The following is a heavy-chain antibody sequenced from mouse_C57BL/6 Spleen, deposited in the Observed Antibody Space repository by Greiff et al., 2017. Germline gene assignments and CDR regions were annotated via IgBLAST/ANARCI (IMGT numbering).Heavy chain of an antibody. V-gene: IGHV1-26*01. CDR3: ARPNYDGSSYGYFDV. D-gene: IGHD1-1*01. J-gene: IGHJ1*03. Sequence: EVQLQQSGPELVKPGASVKISCKASGYTFTDYYMNWVKQSHGKCLEWIGEINPNNGGTSYNQKFKGKATLTVDKSSSTSYMELRSLTSEDSAVYYCARPNYDGSSYGYFDVWGTGTTVTVSS. CDR2: INPNNGGT. CDR1: GYTFTDYY.